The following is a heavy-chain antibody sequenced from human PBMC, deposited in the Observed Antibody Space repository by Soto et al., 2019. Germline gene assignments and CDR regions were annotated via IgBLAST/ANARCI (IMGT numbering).Heavy chain of an antibody. CDR1: GFTFSSYW. Sequence: EVQLVESGGGLVQPGGSLRLSCAASGFTFSSYWMSWVRQAPVKGLVWVGNIKQDGSEKNYVDFVKGRFTISRDNAKNSLYLQMNSLRAEDTAVYYCARIASAGRGWDVWGQGTTVVVSS. D-gene: IGHD6-13*01. CDR2: IKQDGSEK. V-gene: IGHV3-7*01. CDR3: ARIASAGRGWDV. J-gene: IGHJ6*02.